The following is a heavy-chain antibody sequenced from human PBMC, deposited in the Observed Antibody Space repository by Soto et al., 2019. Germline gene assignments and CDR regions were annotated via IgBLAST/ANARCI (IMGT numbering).Heavy chain of an antibody. V-gene: IGHV1-18*01. CDR2: ISAHNGNT. Sequence: QVHLVQSGAEVKKPGASVKVSCKGSGYTFTDYGIAWVRQAPGQGLEWVGWISAHNGNTEYAQKLQGRVTATRDTSTSTAYMELRSLRSDDTAVYYCARGRYGDYWGQGALVTVSS. CDR3: ARGRYGDY. D-gene: IGHD1-1*01. J-gene: IGHJ4*02. CDR1: GYTFTDYG.